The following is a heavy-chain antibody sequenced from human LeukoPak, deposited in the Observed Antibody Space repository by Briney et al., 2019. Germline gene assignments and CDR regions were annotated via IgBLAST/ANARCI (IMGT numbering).Heavy chain of an antibody. D-gene: IGHD6-6*01. Sequence: ASVKVSCEASGYTFTGYYMHWVRQAPGQGLEGMGWINPNSGGTNYAQKFQGRVTMTRDTSISTAYMELSRLRSDDTAVYYCARGRVLSPSIAARRYYYYYYMDVWGKGTTVTVSS. CDR3: ARGRVLSPSIAARRYYYYYYMDV. CDR2: INPNSGGT. V-gene: IGHV1-2*02. J-gene: IGHJ6*03. CDR1: GYTFTGYY.